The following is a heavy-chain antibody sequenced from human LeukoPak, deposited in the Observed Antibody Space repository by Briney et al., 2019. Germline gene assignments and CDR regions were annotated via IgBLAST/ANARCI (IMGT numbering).Heavy chain of an antibody. CDR3: ALGYNDIWER. V-gene: IGHV4-4*02. CDR2: ISHSGST. J-gene: IGHJ4*02. D-gene: IGHD5-24*01. CDR1: QFTFTSYW. Sequence: PGGSLRLSCAASQFTFTSYWMSWVRQPPGKGLEWIGEISHSGSTHYTPSLKSRVTISVDTSDNQFSLKVISVTAADAAVYYCALGYNDIWERWGRGTLVTVSS.